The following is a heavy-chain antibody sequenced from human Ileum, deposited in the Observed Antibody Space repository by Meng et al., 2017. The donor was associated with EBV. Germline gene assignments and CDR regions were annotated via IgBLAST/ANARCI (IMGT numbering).Heavy chain of an antibody. D-gene: IGHD2-8*01. Sequence: QAQLQDQDPGLVGPSGTLSLTCTVTDDPISKEHWWSWERQSPGKGLEWIGESHHSRGPNYNPSLKSRVIISVDKSNNHFSLRLSAVTAADTAVYYCASNGAFSLDHWGQGTLVTVSS. V-gene: IGHV4-4*02. CDR3: ASNGAFSLDH. CDR2: SHHSRGP. J-gene: IGHJ4*02. CDR1: DDPISKEHW.